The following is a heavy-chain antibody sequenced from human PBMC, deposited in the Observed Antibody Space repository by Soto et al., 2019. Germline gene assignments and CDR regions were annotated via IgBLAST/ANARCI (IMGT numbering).Heavy chain of an antibody. Sequence: QITLKESGPTLVKPTQTLTLTCTFSGFSLSTSRVGVGWIRQPPGKALEWLALIYWDDDKRYSPSLKTRLTITKDTSKNQVVLTMTNMDPVDTATYYCAHYCIFGDYMYYFDSWGQGTLVTVSS. CDR1: GFSLSTSRVG. CDR2: IYWDDDK. CDR3: AHYCIFGDYMYYFDS. V-gene: IGHV2-5*02. J-gene: IGHJ4*02. D-gene: IGHD4-17*01.